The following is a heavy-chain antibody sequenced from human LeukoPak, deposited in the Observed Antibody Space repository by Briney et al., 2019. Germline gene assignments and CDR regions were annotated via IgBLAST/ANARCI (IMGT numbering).Heavy chain of an antibody. CDR3: ARDVDTAMVGAFDI. J-gene: IGHJ3*02. CDR1: GGTFTIYA. CDR2: IIPIFGTA. D-gene: IGHD5-18*01. V-gene: IGHV1-69*06. Sequence: GASVKVSCKASGGTFTIYAISWVRQAPGQGLEWMGGIIPIFGTANYAQKFQGRVTITADKSTSTAYMELSSLRSEDTAVYYCARDVDTAMVGAFDIWGQGTMVTVSS.